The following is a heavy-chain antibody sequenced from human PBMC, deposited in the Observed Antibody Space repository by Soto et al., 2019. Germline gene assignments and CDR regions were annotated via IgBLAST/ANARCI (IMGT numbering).Heavy chain of an antibody. V-gene: IGHV4-39*01. CDR1: CGSISSSSYY. CDR2: IYYSGST. Sequence: SETLSRTFIVSCGSISSSSYYWSWMRQPPGKGLAWIGSIYYSGSTYYNPSLKSRVTISVDTSKNQFSLKLSSVTAADTAVYYCAGLRSYYKLPEYYYYYGMDVWGQGTTVT. J-gene: IGHJ6*02. CDR3: AGLRSYYKLPEYYYYYGMDV. D-gene: IGHD3-10*01.